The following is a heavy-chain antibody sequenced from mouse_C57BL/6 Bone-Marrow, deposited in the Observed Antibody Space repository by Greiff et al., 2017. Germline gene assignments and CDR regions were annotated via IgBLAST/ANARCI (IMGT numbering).Heavy chain of an antibody. Sequence: EVKLVESGGDLVKPGGSLKLSCAASGFTFSSYGMSWVRQTPDKRLEWVATISSGGSYTYYPDSVKGRFTISRDNAKNTLYLQMSSLKSEDTAMYYGARRDYGSSYGYGGQGTTLTVSS. CDR1: GFTFSSYG. CDR3: ARRDYGSSYGY. CDR2: ISSGGSYT. D-gene: IGHD1-1*01. V-gene: IGHV5-6*02. J-gene: IGHJ2*01.